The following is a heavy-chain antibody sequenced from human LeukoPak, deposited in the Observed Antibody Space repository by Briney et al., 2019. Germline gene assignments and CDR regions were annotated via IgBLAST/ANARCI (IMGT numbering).Heavy chain of an antibody. D-gene: IGHD3-10*01. Sequence: GGSLRLSCAASGFTFSSYGMHWVRQAPGKGLEWVAVISYDGSNKYYADSVKGRFTISRDNSKNTLYLQMNSLRAEDTAVYYCARGLLLPGVFDYWGQGTLVTASS. CDR1: GFTFSSYG. CDR3: ARGLLLPGVFDY. J-gene: IGHJ4*02. V-gene: IGHV3-30*03. CDR2: ISYDGSNK.